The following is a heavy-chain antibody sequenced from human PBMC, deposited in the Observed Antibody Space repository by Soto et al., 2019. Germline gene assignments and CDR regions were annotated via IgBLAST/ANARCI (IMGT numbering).Heavy chain of an antibody. CDR3: AREGFDHRPDY. Sequence: QVQLQESGPGLVKASETLSLTCAVSGDSISSPNWWSWYRQSPGKGLELIGDMFASGSSNYNPSLDGRVTISLDTYKNQFSLTLTSLTAADTAIDYCAREGFDHRPDYWGQGIPVSVSS. CDR1: GDSISSPNW. CDR2: MFASGSS. J-gene: IGHJ4*02. V-gene: IGHV4-4*02.